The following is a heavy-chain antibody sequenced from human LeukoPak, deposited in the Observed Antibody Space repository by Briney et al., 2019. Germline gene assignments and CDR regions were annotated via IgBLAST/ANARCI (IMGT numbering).Heavy chain of an antibody. CDR2: ISGSGGST. V-gene: IGHV3-23*01. J-gene: IGHJ4*02. D-gene: IGHD6-25*01. CDR3: AKDLYSSDGNY. CDR1: GFTFSSYA. Sequence: GGSLRLSCAASGFTFSSYAMGWVRPAPGKGLEWVAAISGSGGSTYYADSVKGRFTISRDNSKNTLYLQMNSLRAEDTAVYYCAKDLYSSDGNYWGQGTLVTVSS.